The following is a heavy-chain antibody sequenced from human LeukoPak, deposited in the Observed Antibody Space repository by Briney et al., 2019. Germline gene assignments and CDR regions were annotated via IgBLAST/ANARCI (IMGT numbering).Heavy chain of an antibody. CDR3: ARGGLELFSDY. CDR2: INPGNGDT. V-gene: IGHV1-3*01. Sequence: ASVKVSCKGSGYTFTNYAVHWVRQAPGQRLEWLGWINPGNGDTKYSQNFQGRVTVTSDTSAATAYVELNSLTSEDTAVYYCARGGLELFSDYWGQGTLVTVSS. J-gene: IGHJ4*02. CDR1: GYTFTNYA. D-gene: IGHD1-7*01.